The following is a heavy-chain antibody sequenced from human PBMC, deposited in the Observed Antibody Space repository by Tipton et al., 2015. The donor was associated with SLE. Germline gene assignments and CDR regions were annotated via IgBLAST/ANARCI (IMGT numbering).Heavy chain of an antibody. J-gene: IGHJ5*02. Sequence: TLSLTCAVSGYSISSGYYWGWIRQPPGKGLEWIGHIYTSGSTNYNPSLKSRVTISVDTSKNQFSLKLSSVTAADTAVYYCARDRTVTPYNWFDPWGQGTLVTVSS. CDR2: IYTSGST. V-gene: IGHV4-38-2*02. CDR3: ARDRTVTPYNWFDP. CDR1: GYSISSGYY. D-gene: IGHD4-17*01.